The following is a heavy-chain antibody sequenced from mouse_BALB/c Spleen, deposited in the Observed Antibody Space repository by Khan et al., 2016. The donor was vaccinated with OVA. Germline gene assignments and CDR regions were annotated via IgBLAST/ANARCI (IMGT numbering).Heavy chain of an antibody. D-gene: IGHD1-3*01. CDR2: IWAGGST. V-gene: IGHV2-9*02. J-gene: IGHJ2*01. CDR1: GFSLTSYG. Sequence: QVQLKESGPGLVAPSQSLSITCTVSGFSLTSYGVHWVRQPPGKGLELLGVIWAGGSTNYHSALMSRLSISKDNSKSQVFLKRNSLQTDDTAMYYCARREDIWGQGTTLTVSS. CDR3: ARREDI.